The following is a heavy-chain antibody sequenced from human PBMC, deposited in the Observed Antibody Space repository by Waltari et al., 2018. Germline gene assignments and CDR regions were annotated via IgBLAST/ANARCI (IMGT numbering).Heavy chain of an antibody. CDR3: ARGRYVLLWFGAPFDY. CDR1: GGSISSYY. V-gene: IGHV4-59*01. J-gene: IGHJ4*02. Sequence: QVQLQESGPGLVKPSETLSLTCPVSGGSISSYYWTWIRQPTGKGLEWIGYIYYSGSTNYNPSLKSRVTISVDTSKNQFSLKLSSVTAADTAVYYCARGRYVLLWFGAPFDYWGQGTLVTVSS. D-gene: IGHD3-10*01. CDR2: IYYSGST.